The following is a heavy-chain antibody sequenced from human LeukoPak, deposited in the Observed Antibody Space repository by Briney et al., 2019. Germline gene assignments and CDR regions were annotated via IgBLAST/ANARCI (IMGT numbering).Heavy chain of an antibody. CDR1: GFTFSSYE. V-gene: IGHV3-48*03. D-gene: IGHD3-22*01. Sequence: GGSLRLSCAASGFTFSSYEMNWVRQAPGKGLEWVSYISSSGSTIYYADSVKGRFTISRDNAKNSLYLQMNSLRAEDTAVYYCAKARVTMIVVVIGFDLWGRGTLVTVSS. J-gene: IGHJ2*01. CDR2: ISSSGSTI. CDR3: AKARVTMIVVVIGFDL.